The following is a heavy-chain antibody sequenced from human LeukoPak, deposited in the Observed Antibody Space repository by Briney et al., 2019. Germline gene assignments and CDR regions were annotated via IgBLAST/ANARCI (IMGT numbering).Heavy chain of an antibody. J-gene: IGHJ4*01. CDR3: ATRLPFTGYKN. D-gene: IGHD5-24*01. CDR2: MSRTADRI. V-gene: IGHV3-48*03. CDR1: GGTLSAYE. Sequence: GGSLRLSCTIFGGTLSAYEFNWVRQATGKRPEWISYMSRTADRIDHADAVKGRFTMTRDNAKNSVYLQMNSLRVDDTAIYYCATRLPFTGYKNWGQGTLVTVSS.